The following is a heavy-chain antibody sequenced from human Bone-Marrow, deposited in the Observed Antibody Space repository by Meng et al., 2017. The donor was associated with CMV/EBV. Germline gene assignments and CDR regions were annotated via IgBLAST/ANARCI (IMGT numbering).Heavy chain of an antibody. J-gene: IGHJ6*02. D-gene: IGHD2-2*01. CDR3: ARVVGCSSTSLSPEGVCYGMDV. CDR2: TYYRSKWYN. CDR1: GDSVSSNSAA. V-gene: IGHV6-1*01. Sequence: SETLSLTCAISGDSVSSNSAAWNWIRQSPSRGLEWLGRTYYRSKWYNDYAVSVKSRITINPDTSKNQFSLKLSSVTAADTAVYYCARVVGCSSTSLSPEGVCYGMDVWGQGTTVTVSS.